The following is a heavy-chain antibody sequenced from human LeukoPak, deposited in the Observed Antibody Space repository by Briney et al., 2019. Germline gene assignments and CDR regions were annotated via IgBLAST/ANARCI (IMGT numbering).Heavy chain of an antibody. CDR1: GYTFTSYG. D-gene: IGHD5-12*01. CDR3: ARDYSGYDGFDY. CDR2: ISVYNVNT. Sequence: ASVKVSCKASGYTFTSYGISWVRQAPGQGLEWMGWISVYNVNTSYAQKLQGRVTTTTDTSTSTVYMELRSLRSDDTAVYYCARDYSGYDGFDYWGQGTLVTVSS. V-gene: IGHV1-18*01. J-gene: IGHJ4*02.